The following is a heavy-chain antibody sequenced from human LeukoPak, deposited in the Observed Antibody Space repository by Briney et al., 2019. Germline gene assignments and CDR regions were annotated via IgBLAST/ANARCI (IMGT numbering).Heavy chain of an antibody. V-gene: IGHV4-39*07. Sequence: SETLSLTCTVSGGSISSSSYYWGWIRQPPGKGLEWIGSIYYSGSTYYNPSLKSRVTISVDTSKNQFSLKQSSVTAADTAVYYCARGGGNSDSYYYYYMDVWGKGTTVTVSS. J-gene: IGHJ6*03. D-gene: IGHD4-23*01. CDR2: IYYSGST. CDR3: ARGGGNSDSYYYYYMDV. CDR1: GGSISSSSYY.